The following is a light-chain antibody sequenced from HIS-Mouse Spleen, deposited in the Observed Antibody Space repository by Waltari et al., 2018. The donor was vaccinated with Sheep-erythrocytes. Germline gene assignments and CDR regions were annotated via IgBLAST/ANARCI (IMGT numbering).Light chain of an antibody. CDR2: AAS. Sequence: AIRMTQSPSSLSASTGDRVTITCRASQGISSYLAWYQQQPGKAPKLLIYAASTLQSGVPSRFSGSGSGTDFTLTISCLQSEDFATYYCQQYYSYPLTFGGGTKVGSN. V-gene: IGKV1-8*01. CDR1: QGISSY. J-gene: IGKJ4*01. CDR3: QQYYSYPLT.